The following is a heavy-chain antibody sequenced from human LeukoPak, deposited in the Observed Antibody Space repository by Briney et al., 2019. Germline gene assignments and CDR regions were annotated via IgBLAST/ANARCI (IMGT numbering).Heavy chain of an antibody. J-gene: IGHJ3*02. Sequence: QPGGSLRLSCTNSGPTFNRDWMGWLRQAPGKGLEWLAHIKPDESRIFYADSVKGRVALSRDNAKNSVHLQMNSLRAEDTAVYFCARLILWETSNAFDIWGQGTMVTVSS. CDR1: GPTFNRDW. CDR3: ARLILWETSNAFDI. D-gene: IGHD1-26*01. V-gene: IGHV3-7*03. CDR2: IKPDESRI.